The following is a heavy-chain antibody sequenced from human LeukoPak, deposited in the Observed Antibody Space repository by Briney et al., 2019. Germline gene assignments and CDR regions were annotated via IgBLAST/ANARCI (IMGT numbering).Heavy chain of an antibody. CDR3: ARDSRGSYEYDAFDI. V-gene: IGHV4-61*01. J-gene: IGHJ3*02. Sequence: SETLSLTCTVSGGSFSSGSYYWSWIRQPPGKGLEWIGYIYYSGSTNYNPSLKSRVTISVDTSKNQFSLKLSSVTAADTAVYYCARDSRGSYEYDAFDIWGQGTMVTVSS. D-gene: IGHD5-12*01. CDR1: GGSFSSGSYY. CDR2: IYYSGST.